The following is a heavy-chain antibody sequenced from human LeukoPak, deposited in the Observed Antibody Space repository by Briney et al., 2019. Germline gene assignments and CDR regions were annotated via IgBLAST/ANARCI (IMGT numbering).Heavy chain of an antibody. CDR3: ARVKNGYCGGDCPFDY. CDR1: GGTFSSYT. J-gene: IGHJ4*02. V-gene: IGHV1-69*02. D-gene: IGHD2-21*02. Sequence: SVKVSCKASGGTFSSYTISWVRHAPGQGLEWMGRIIPILGIANYAQKFQGRVTITADKSTSTAYMELSSLRSEDTAVYYCARVKNGYCGGDCPFDYWGQGTLVTVSS. CDR2: IIPILGIA.